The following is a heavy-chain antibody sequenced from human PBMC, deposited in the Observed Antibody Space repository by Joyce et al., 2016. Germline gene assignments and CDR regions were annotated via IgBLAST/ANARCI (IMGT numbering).Heavy chain of an antibody. Sequence: EVQLLESGGGLVQPGGSLTLSCAASGFTFNNSGLTWVRQAPGKGLEWVSSSSDIGGSTSYPGSVRYRFTISRDNSKNTLFLQMTSLTAEDTAVYYCAKDRPYSTYYYFYYMDVWGKGTTVTVSS. D-gene: IGHD4-11*01. CDR2: SSDIGGST. CDR3: AKDRPYSTYYYFYYMDV. V-gene: IGHV3-23*01. CDR1: GFTFNNSG. J-gene: IGHJ6*03.